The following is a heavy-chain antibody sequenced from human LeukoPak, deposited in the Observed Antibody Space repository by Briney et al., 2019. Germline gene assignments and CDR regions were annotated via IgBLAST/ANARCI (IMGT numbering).Heavy chain of an antibody. Sequence: GGSLRLSCAASGFTFSSYWMNWVRQAPGKGLEWVANIKQNGSEKYYVDSLKGRFTIPRDTANNSLYLHMNSRRAEDTAVYYCARGGILSSSTRTDYWGQGTLGTVSS. D-gene: IGHD2-2*01. CDR2: IKQNGSEK. CDR3: ARGGILSSSTRTDY. CDR1: GFTFSSYW. J-gene: IGHJ4*02. V-gene: IGHV3-7*04.